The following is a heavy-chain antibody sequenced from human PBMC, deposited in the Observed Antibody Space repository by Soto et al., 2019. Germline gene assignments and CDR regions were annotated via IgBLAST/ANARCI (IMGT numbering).Heavy chain of an antibody. Sequence: QVQLVQSGAEVKKPGASVKVSCKASGYSFTRYYINWVRQAPGQGLEWMGWISAYNGNTHYEEKLTGRVTLTTDTSTSTAYMELRSLRSDDTAVYFCARGGQWDFLSDYWGQGTLVTVSS. CDR3: ARGGQWDFLSDY. CDR2: ISAYNGNT. D-gene: IGHD1-26*01. V-gene: IGHV1-18*01. J-gene: IGHJ4*02. CDR1: GYSFTRYY.